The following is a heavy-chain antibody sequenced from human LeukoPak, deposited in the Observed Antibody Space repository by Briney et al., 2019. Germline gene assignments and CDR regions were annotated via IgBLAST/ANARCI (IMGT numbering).Heavy chain of an antibody. V-gene: IGHV3-48*04. D-gene: IGHD2-2*01. CDR2: ISTSASAV. J-gene: IGHJ5*02. CDR1: GFTFSSYS. CDR3: ARDAFYCSSTSCYDH. Sequence: GGSLGLSCAASGFTFSSYSMNWVRQAPGMGLEWISYISTSASAVYYADSVKGRFTISRDNAKTSLYLQKNSLRAEDTAVYYCARDAFYCSSTSCYDHWGQGTLVTVSS.